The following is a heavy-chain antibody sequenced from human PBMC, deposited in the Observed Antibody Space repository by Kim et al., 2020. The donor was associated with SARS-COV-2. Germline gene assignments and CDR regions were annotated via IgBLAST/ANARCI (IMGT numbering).Heavy chain of an antibody. Sequence: VKGQFTIPRDTAKNSLYLQMNSLRAEDTALYYCAKEGETHYGGNSGTLDYWGQGTLVTVSS. V-gene: IGHV3-9*01. D-gene: IGHD4-17*01. J-gene: IGHJ4*02. CDR3: AKEGETHYGGNSGTLDY.